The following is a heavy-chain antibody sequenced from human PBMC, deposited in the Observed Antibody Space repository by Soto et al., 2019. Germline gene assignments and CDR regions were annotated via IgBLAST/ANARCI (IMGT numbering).Heavy chain of an antibody. J-gene: IGHJ6*02. Sequence: QGQLVQCGAEXXXXXXXXXXAXKAXGXTYSSYAISWVRHAPVQGLEWMGGIIPTFGTADYAQKFQGRVTITADESTSTAYMELSSLRSEDTAVYYCARHVPAAGYYYGMDVWXXGTTVTVSS. CDR1: GXTYSSYA. CDR3: ARHVPAAGYYYGMDV. CDR2: IIPTFGTA. V-gene: IGHV1-69*12. D-gene: IGHD2-2*01.